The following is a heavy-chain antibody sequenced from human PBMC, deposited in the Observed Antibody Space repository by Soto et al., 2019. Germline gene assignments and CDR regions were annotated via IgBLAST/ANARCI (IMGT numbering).Heavy chain of an antibody. D-gene: IGHD5-18*01. CDR2: INHSGST. CDR1: GGSFSGYY. CDR3: ARDSGYSYGPIDY. Sequence: PSQTLSLTCAVYGGSFSGYYWSWIRQPPGKGLEWIGEINHSGSTNYNPSLKSRVTISVDTSKNQFSLKLSSVTAADTAVYYCARDSGYSYGPIDYWGQGTLVTVSS. J-gene: IGHJ4*02. V-gene: IGHV4-34*01.